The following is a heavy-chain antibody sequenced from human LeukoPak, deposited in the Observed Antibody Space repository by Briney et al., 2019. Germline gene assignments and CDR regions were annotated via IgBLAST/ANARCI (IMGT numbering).Heavy chain of an antibody. D-gene: IGHD5-24*01. CDR1: GYTFTGYY. CDR3: ARSFGYKDAFDI. CDR2: INPNSGGT. J-gene: IGHJ4*02. V-gene: IGHV1-2*02. Sequence: ASVKVSCKASGYTFTGYYIHWVRQAPGQGLEWMGWINPNSGGTNYAQKFQGRVTMTRDTSISTAYMELSRLRSDDTAVYYCARSFGYKDAFDIWGQGTLVTVSS.